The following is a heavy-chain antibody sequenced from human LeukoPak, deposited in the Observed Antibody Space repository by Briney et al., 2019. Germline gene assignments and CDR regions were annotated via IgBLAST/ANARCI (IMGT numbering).Heavy chain of an antibody. CDR2: IYYSGST. J-gene: IGHJ3*02. Sequence: SETLSLTCTVSGGSISSSSYYWGWIRQPPGKGLEWIGSIYYSGSTYYNPSLKSRVTISVDTSKNQFSLKLSSVTAADTAVYYCASGRYGGNAFDIWGQGTMVTVSS. D-gene: IGHD4-23*01. V-gene: IGHV4-39*01. CDR3: ASGRYGGNAFDI. CDR1: GGSISSSSYY.